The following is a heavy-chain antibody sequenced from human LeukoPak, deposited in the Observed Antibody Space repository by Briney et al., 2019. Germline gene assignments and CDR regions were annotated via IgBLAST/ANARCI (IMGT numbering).Heavy chain of an antibody. Sequence: GASVKVSCKASGYTFTSYGISWVRQAPGQGLEWTGWISAYNGNTNYAQKLQGRVTMTTDTSTSTAYMELRSLRSDDTAVYYCARTGVYYDILTGYPDYWGQGTLVTVSS. J-gene: IGHJ4*02. CDR3: ARTGVYYDILTGYPDY. CDR2: ISAYNGNT. CDR1: GYTFTSYG. V-gene: IGHV1-18*01. D-gene: IGHD3-9*01.